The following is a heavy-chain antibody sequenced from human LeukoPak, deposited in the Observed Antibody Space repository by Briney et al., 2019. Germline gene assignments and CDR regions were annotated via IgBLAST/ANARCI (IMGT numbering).Heavy chain of an antibody. Sequence: GGSLRLSCAASGFTFSSYSMNWVRQAPGEGLEWVSSISSSSSYIYYADSVKGRFTISRDNAKNSLYLQMNSLRAEDTAVYYCARVRGVPAAICDYWGQGTLVTVSS. D-gene: IGHD2-2*01. V-gene: IGHV3-21*01. CDR1: GFTFSSYS. CDR3: ARVRGVPAAICDY. J-gene: IGHJ4*02. CDR2: ISSSSSYI.